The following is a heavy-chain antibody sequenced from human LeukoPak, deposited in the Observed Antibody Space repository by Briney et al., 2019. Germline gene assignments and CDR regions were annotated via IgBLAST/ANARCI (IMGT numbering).Heavy chain of an antibody. CDR2: ISGSGGST. Sequence: GGSLRLSCAASGFTFSSHGMTWVRQAPGKGLEWVSAISGSGGSTYYADSVKGRSTISRDNSKNTLHLQMNSLRAEDTAVYYCAKFGLAGSGRYHDAFDIWGQGTMVTVSS. CDR3: AKFGLAGSGRYHDAFDI. CDR1: GFTFSSHG. V-gene: IGHV3-23*01. D-gene: IGHD3-10*01. J-gene: IGHJ3*02.